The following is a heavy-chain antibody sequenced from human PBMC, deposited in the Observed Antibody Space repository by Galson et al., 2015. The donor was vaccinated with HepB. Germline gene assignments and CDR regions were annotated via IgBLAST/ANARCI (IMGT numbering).Heavy chain of an antibody. V-gene: IGHV3-7*03. J-gene: IGHJ4*02. D-gene: IGHD3-16*02. Sequence: SLRLSCAASGFTFSTYWMSWVRQAPGKGLEWVANIKQDGSEKYYVDSVKGRFTISRDNAKNSLYLQMNSLRAEDTAVYYCASDHYVWGSYRAMDYWGQGTLVTVSS. CDR3: ASDHYVWGSYRAMDY. CDR1: GFTFSTYW. CDR2: IKQDGSEK.